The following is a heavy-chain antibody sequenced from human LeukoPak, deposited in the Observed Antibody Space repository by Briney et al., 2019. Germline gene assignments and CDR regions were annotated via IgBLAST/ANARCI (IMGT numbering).Heavy chain of an antibody. D-gene: IGHD6-19*01. CDR2: MNPVSGNT. CDR1: GYTFTTYD. J-gene: IGHJ5*02. CDR3: ARGRGSGHKENWFDP. Sequence: ASVKVSCKASGYTFTTYDINWVRQATGQGLEWMGWMNPVSGNTGYVQKFQGRVTMTRNTSISTAYMELSSLKSEDTAAYYCARGRGSGHKENWFDPWGQGTLVTVSS. V-gene: IGHV1-8*01.